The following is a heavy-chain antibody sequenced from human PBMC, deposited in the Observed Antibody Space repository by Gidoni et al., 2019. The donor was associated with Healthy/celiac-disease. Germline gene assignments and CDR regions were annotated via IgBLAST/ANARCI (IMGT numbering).Heavy chain of an antibody. CDR3: ARHGGGIVVVPAAISLYYYGMDV. V-gene: IGHV5-51*01. J-gene: IGHJ6*02. Sequence: EVQLVQSGAEVKKPGESLKISCKGSGYRFTSYRLGWVRPMPGKGREWMGIIYPGDSDTRDSPSFQGQVTISADKSISTAYLQWSSLKASDTAMYYCARHGGGIVVVPAAISLYYYGMDVWGQGTTVTVSS. CDR1: GYRFTSYR. D-gene: IGHD2-2*01. CDR2: IYPGDSDT.